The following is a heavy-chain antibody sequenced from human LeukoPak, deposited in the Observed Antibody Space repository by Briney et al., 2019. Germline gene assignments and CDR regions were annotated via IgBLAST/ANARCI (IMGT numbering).Heavy chain of an antibody. CDR1: GGSISSGDYY. CDR2: IYYSGST. D-gene: IGHD6-19*01. V-gene: IGHV4-30-4*08. CDR3: ARVLRIAVAGTPPRFNWFDP. J-gene: IGHJ5*02. Sequence: SETLSLTCTVSGGSISSGDYYWSWIRQPPGKGLEWIGYIYYSGSTYYNPSLKSRVTISVDTSKSQFSLKLSSVTAADTAVYYCARVLRIAVAGTPPRFNWFDPWGQGTLVTVSS.